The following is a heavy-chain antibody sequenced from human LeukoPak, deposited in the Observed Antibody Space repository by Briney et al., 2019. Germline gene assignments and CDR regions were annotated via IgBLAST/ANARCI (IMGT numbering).Heavy chain of an antibody. CDR2: IKGDESAR. V-gene: IGHV3-7*01. CDR3: ARDVGGSLDY. D-gene: IGHD1-26*01. Sequence: GSLRLSCATSGFTFRTYWMAWVRRAPGKGLEWVANIKGDESARHQADSVKGRFTISRDNAQNSVYLQMSSLRGEDTALYYCARDVGGSLDYWGQGTLVTVSS. J-gene: IGHJ4*02. CDR1: GFTFRTYW.